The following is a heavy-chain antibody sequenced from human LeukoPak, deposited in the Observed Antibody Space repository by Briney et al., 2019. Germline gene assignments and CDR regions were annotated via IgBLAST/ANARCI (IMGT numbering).Heavy chain of an antibody. V-gene: IGHV4-4*09. CDR1: GGSISSYY. CDR2: IYTSGSH. J-gene: IGHJ4*02. CDR3: ARKTIWGALDY. D-gene: IGHD3-16*01. Sequence: SETLSLTCTVSGGSISSYYWSWIRQPPGKGLEWIGYIYTSGSHNYNPSLKSRVTISLDTSKNQFSLKLSSVTAADTAVYYCARKTIWGALDYWGQGTLVTVSS.